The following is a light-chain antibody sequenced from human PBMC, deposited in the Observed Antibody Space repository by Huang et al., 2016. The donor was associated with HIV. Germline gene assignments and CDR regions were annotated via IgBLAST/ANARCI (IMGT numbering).Light chain of an antibody. CDR3: QQYNDFRT. J-gene: IGKJ1*01. CDR2: GAF. Sequence: EIVMTQSPVTLSVSPGERATLSCRASQSVGTNLAWYQQRPGQAPRLLIYGAFTRATVIPAWFSGSGSGTEFTLTISSLQSEDFAIYYCQQYNDFRTFGQGTKVETK. V-gene: IGKV3-15*01. CDR1: QSVGTN.